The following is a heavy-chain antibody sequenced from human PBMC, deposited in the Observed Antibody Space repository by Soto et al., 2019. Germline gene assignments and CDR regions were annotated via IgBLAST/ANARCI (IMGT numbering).Heavy chain of an antibody. Sequence: EVQLVESGGGSVQPGRSLRLSCAASGFSFAEYGMNWVRQGPGKGLEWVAGISWNSGDIYYADSVKGRFTISRDNAKRSLYLQMNSLRTEDTALYYCATDTDLDRDGPFDYWGQGILVTVSS. CDR1: GFSFAEYG. CDR3: ATDTDLDRDGPFDY. J-gene: IGHJ4*02. V-gene: IGHV3-9*01. CDR2: ISWNSGDI. D-gene: IGHD2-2*03.